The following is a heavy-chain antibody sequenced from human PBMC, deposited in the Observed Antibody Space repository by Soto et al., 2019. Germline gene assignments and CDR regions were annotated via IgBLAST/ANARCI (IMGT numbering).Heavy chain of an antibody. CDR1: GFSLSTSGMN. CDR3: AQSRRQVPEEAFDI. V-gene: IGHV2-5*01. CDR2: IYWNDDK. J-gene: IGHJ3*02. Sequence: QITLQESGPTLVNPTQTLTLTCTFSGFSLSTSGMNVGWIRQPPGKALEWLALIYWNDDKRYSPSLKSRLNITKDTSKNQVVLSMTNMDPVYTATYYCAQSRRQVPEEAFDIWGQGTMVTVYS. D-gene: IGHD6-25*01.